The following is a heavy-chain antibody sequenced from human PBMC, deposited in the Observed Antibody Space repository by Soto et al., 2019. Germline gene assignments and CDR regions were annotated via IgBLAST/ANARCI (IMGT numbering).Heavy chain of an antibody. D-gene: IGHD1-26*01. J-gene: IGHJ4*02. V-gene: IGHV3-9*01. CDR1: GFTFDNYG. Sequence: EVQLVESGGGLVQPGRSLRLSCAASGFTFDNYGMHWVRQAPGKGLEWVSGIGWNSGNIGYADSVKGRFTISRDNAKNSLYLQMNSLRPEDTALYYCAKASGSYSRLFDYWGQGILVTVSS. CDR2: IGWNSGNI. CDR3: AKASGSYSRLFDY.